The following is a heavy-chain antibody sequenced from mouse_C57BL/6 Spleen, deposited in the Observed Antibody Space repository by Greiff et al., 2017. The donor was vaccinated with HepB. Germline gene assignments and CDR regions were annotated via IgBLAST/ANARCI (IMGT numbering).Heavy chain of an antibody. Sequence: VQLQQSGGGLVQPGGSLKLSCAASGIAFSRYWMSWVRRAPGKGLEWIGEINPDSSTINYAPSLKDKFIISRDNAKNTLYLQMSKVRSEDTALYYCARPKSSNYSWFAYWGQGTLVTVSA. CDR3: ARPKSSNYSWFAY. D-gene: IGHD2-5*01. V-gene: IGHV4-1*01. CDR2: INPDSSTI. CDR1: GIAFSRYW. J-gene: IGHJ3*01.